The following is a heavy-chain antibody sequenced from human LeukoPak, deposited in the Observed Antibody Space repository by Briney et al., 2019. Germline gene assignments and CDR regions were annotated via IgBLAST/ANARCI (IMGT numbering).Heavy chain of an antibody. CDR1: GYSFTNFY. D-gene: IGHD3-3*02. V-gene: IGHV1-46*01. CDR2: VNPSGGST. Sequence: ASVTVSCKTSGYSFTNFYIHWVRQAPGQGLEWMGMVNPSGGSTICAQKFQDRVNMTTDTSTRTVYMEMTGLTSDDTGIYYCARDAFWGQGTQVTVSS. CDR3: ARDAF. J-gene: IGHJ4*02.